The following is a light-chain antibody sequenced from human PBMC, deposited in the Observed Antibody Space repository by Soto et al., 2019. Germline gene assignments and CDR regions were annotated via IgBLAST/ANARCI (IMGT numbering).Light chain of an antibody. V-gene: IGKV1-27*01. CDR3: QRYFTAPLT. CDR1: RGIVNY. Sequence: DIQMTQSPSSLSASVGDRVTITCRASRGIVNYLAWYQQKPGKVPKLLIYAASTLQSGVPSRFSGSGSGTDFTLTISSLQPEDVATYYCQRYFTAPLTFGGGTKVEI. CDR2: AAS. J-gene: IGKJ4*01.